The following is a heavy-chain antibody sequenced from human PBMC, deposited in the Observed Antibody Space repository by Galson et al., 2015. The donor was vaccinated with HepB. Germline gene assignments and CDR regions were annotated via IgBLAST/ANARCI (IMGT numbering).Heavy chain of an antibody. V-gene: IGHV3-23*01. J-gene: IGHJ3*02. CDR2: ISGSGGST. CDR1: GFTFSSYA. Sequence: SLRLSCAASGFTFSSYAMSWVRQAPGKGLEWVSAISGSGGSTYYADSVKGRFTISRDNSKNTLYLQMNSLRAEDTAVYYCAKGGRSSWYSGFDRLRGKRRDAFDIWGQGTMVTVSS. D-gene: IGHD6-13*01. CDR3: AKGGRSSWYSGFDRLRGKRRDAFDI.